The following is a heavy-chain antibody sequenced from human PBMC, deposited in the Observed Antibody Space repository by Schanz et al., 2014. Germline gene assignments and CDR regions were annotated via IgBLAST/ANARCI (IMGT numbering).Heavy chain of an antibody. V-gene: IGHV3-23*01. J-gene: IGHJ3*02. CDR3: AKGRFGELSAFDI. D-gene: IGHD3-10*01. CDR1: GFSFTTYA. Sequence: EVQLLESGGGLVQPGGSLRLSCASSGFSFTTYAMSWVRQAPGKGLEWVSSISSGGGSTYYADSVKGRFTISRDNAENTLFLQMNSLRAEDTAVYYCAKGRFGELSAFDIWGQGTIVTVSS. CDR2: ISSGGGST.